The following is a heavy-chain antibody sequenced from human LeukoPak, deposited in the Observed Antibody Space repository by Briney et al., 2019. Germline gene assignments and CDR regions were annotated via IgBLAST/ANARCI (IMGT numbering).Heavy chain of an antibody. V-gene: IGHV4-31*03. CDR3: ARGSGSYRPSDY. CDR1: GGSISSGGYY. Sequence: SETLSLTCTVSGGSISSGGYYWSWIRQHPGKGLEWIGYIYYSGSTYYNPSLKSRVTISVDTSKNQFSLKLSSVTAADTAVYYCARGSGSYRPSDYWGQGTLVTVSS. D-gene: IGHD3-10*01. CDR2: IYYSGST. J-gene: IGHJ4*02.